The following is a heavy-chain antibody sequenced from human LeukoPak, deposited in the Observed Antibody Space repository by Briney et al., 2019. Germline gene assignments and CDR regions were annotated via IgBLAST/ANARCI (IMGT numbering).Heavy chain of an antibody. CDR2: INHSGST. V-gene: IGHV4-34*01. CDR1: GGSFSGYY. J-gene: IGHJ3*02. CDR3: ARRGYDFWSGSDAFDI. Sequence: SETLSLTCAVYGGSFSGYYWSWIRRPPGKGLEWIGEINHSGSTNYNPSLKSRVTISVDTSKNQFSLKLSSVTAADTAVYYCARRGYDFWSGSDAFDIWGQGTMVTVSS. D-gene: IGHD3-3*01.